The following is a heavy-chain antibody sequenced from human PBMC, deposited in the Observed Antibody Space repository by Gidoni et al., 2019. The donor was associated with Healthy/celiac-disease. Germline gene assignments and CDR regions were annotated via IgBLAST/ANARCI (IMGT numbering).Heavy chain of an antibody. CDR2: ISSSSSYI. D-gene: IGHD5-18*01. J-gene: IGHJ6*02. CDR3: ARDSLNTAMAPGMDV. V-gene: IGHV3-21*01. CDR1: GFTFSSYS. Sequence: EVQLVESGGGLVKPGGSLRLSCAASGFTFSSYSMNWVRQAPGKGLEWVSSISSSSSYIYYADSVKGRFTISRDNAKNSLYLQMNSLRAEDTAVYYCARDSLNTAMAPGMDVWGQGTTVTVSS.